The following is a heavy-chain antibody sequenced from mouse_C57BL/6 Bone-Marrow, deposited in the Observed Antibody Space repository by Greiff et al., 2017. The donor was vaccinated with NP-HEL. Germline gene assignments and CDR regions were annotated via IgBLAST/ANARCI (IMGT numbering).Heavy chain of an antibody. J-gene: IGHJ4*01. Sequence: EVKVVESGGDLVKPGGSLKLSCAASGFTFSSYGMSWVRQTPDKRLEWVATISSGGSYTYYPDSVKGRFTISRDNAKNTLYLQMSSLKSEDTAMYYCARGLRGRHYYAMDYWGQGTSVTVSS. CDR3: ARGLRGRHYYAMDY. V-gene: IGHV5-6*01. CDR2: ISSGGSYT. D-gene: IGHD2-4*01. CDR1: GFTFSSYG.